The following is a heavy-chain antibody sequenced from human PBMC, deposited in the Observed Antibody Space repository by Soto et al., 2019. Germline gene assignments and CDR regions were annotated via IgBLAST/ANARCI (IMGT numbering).Heavy chain of an antibody. CDR1: GFTFSSYG. V-gene: IGHV3-30*18. J-gene: IGHJ4*02. Sequence: GGSLRLSCAASGFTFSSYGMHWVRQAPGKGLEWVAVISYDGSNKYYADSVKGRFTISRDNSKNTLYLQMNSLRAEDTAVYYCAKTYGDYVISLYYFDYWGQGTLVTVSS. CDR3: AKTYGDYVISLYYFDY. D-gene: IGHD4-17*01. CDR2: ISYDGSNK.